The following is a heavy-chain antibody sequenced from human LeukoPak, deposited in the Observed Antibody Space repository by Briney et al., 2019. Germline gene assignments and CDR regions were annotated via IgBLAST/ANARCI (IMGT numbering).Heavy chain of an antibody. CDR2: ISAYNGNT. CDR3: AREESDYPDY. V-gene: IGHV1-18*01. J-gene: IGHJ4*02. Sequence: ASVKVSRKASGGTFSSYAISWVRQAPGQGLEWMGWISAYNGNTNYAQKLQGRVTMTTDTSTSTAYMELRSLRSDDTAVYYCAREESDYPDYWGQGTLVTVSS. CDR1: GGTFSSYA. D-gene: IGHD4-17*01.